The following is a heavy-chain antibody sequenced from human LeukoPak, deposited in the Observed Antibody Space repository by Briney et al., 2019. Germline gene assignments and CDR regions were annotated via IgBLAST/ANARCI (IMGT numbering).Heavy chain of an antibody. CDR1: GYTFTSYY. V-gene: IGHV1-8*01. D-gene: IGHD6-13*01. Sequence: GASVNVSCTASGYTFTSYYINWVRQATGQGLEWVGWMKPNSGKTGYAQKFQGRVTMTRNTSISTAYMELSSLGSEDTAVYYCARNGCEYSSSCSGWFDPWGQGTLVTVSS. CDR3: ARNGCEYSSSCSGWFDP. J-gene: IGHJ5*02. CDR2: MKPNSGKT.